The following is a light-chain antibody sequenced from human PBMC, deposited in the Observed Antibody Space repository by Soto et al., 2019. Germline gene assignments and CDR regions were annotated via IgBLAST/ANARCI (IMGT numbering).Light chain of an antibody. CDR3: LLSYSGANWV. CDR2: DTS. Sequence: QAVVTQEPSLTVSPGGTVTLTCGSSPGAVTSGHYPYWFQQKAGQAPKTLIYDTSNKHSWTPARFSGSLLGGKAALTLSGAQPEDEAEYYCLLSYSGANWVFGGGTKVTVL. J-gene: IGLJ3*02. CDR1: PGAVTSGHY. V-gene: IGLV7-46*01.